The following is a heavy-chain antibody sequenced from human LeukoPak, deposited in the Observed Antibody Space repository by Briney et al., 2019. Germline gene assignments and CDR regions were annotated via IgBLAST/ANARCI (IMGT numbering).Heavy chain of an antibody. Sequence: GGSLRLSCAASGFTFDDYAMIWVRQRPGRGLEWVSSINWSGTSVDYADSVKARFTISRDNAKNSLYLQMNSLRGEDTAFYHCARGLADCSSSSCLPYGVDVWGQGTTVTVSS. D-gene: IGHD2-2*01. CDR3: ARGLADCSSSSCLPYGVDV. V-gene: IGHV3-20*01. J-gene: IGHJ6*02. CDR1: GFTFDDYA. CDR2: INWSGTSV.